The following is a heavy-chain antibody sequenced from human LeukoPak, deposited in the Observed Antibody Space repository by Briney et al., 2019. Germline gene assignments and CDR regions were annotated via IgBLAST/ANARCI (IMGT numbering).Heavy chain of an antibody. CDR1: GFTFSGSS. CDR3: TTSYSGNSWYDWFGP. D-gene: IGHD6-13*01. V-gene: IGHV3-73*01. Sequence: GGSLRLSCAASGFTFSGSSIHWVRQASGKGLEWVGLIRTKANSYATAYAASVTGRFTISRDESKDTSYLQMNSLKTEDTALYFCTTSYSGNSWYDWFGPWGQGTLVTVSS. CDR2: IRTKANSYAT. J-gene: IGHJ5*02.